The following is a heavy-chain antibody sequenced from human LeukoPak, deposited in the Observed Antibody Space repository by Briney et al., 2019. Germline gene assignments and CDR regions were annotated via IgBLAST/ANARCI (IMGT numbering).Heavy chain of an antibody. CDR3: ARHAYYYGMDV. J-gene: IGHJ6*02. CDR1: GGSISSYY. V-gene: IGHV4-59*08. CDR2: IYYSGST. Sequence: SETLSLTCTVSGGSISSYYWSWIRQPPGKGLEWIGYIYYSGSTNYNLSLKSRVTISVDTSKNQFSLKLSSVTAADTAVYYCARHAYYYGMDVWGQGTTVTVSS.